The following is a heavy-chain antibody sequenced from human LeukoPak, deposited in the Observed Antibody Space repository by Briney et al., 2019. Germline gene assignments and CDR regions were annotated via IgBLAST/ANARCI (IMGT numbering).Heavy chain of an antibody. Sequence: ASVKVSCKASGYTFTGYYMHWVRQAPGQGLEWMGWINPNSGGTNYAQKFQGRVTMTRDTSISTAYMELSRLRSDDTAVYYCARSHYGGNSYSDYWGQGTLVTVSS. J-gene: IGHJ4*02. V-gene: IGHV1-2*02. CDR1: GYTFTGYY. D-gene: IGHD4-23*01. CDR3: ARSHYGGNSYSDY. CDR2: INPNSGGT.